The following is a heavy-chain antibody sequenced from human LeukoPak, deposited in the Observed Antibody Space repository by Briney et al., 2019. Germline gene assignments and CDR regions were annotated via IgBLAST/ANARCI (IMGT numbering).Heavy chain of an antibody. CDR3: ARESGSQRAFDI. CDR2: INPNSGGT. V-gene: IGHV1-2*02. CDR1: GYTFTGYY. J-gene: IGHJ3*02. D-gene: IGHD3-10*01. Sequence: ASVKVSCKASGYTFTGYYMHWVRQAPGQGLEWMGWINPNSGGTNYAQKFQGRVTMTRDTSISTAYMELSRLRSDDTAVYYCARESGSQRAFDIWGQGTMVTVSS.